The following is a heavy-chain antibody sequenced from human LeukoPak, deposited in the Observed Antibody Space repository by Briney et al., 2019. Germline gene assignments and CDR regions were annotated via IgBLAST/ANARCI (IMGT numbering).Heavy chain of an antibody. CDR2: ISSSGSTI. CDR1: GFTFSSYE. CDR3: ARLVYSGSYFDY. D-gene: IGHD1-26*01. V-gene: IGHV3-48*03. J-gene: IGHJ4*02. Sequence: PGGSLRLSCPASGFTFSSYEMNWVRQAPGKGLEWVSYISSSGSTIYYADSVKGRFTISRDNAKNSLYLQMNSLRAEDTAVYYCARLVYSGSYFDYWGQGTLVTVSS.